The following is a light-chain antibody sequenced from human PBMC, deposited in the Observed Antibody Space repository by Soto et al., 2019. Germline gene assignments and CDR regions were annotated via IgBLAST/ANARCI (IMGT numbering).Light chain of an antibody. CDR1: QTISSW. V-gene: IGKV1-5*01. CDR2: DAS. CDR3: QQYGRSPVT. Sequence: DIQMTPSPSTLSASVGDRVTITCRARQTISSWLAWYQQKPGKAPNLLIYDASTLERGVPSRFSGTGSGTEFTLSIDRLQPDDFATYYCQQYGRSPVTFGQGTKVDIK. J-gene: IGKJ2*01.